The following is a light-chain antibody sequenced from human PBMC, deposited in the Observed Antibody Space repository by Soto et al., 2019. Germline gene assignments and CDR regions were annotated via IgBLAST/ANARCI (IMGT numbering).Light chain of an antibody. CDR1: QSVSRN. J-gene: IGKJ1*01. V-gene: IGKV3-15*01. CDR2: GAS. Sequence: EIVMTQSPATLSVSPGERATLSCRASQSVSRNLAWYQQQPGQAPRLLIYGASTRSTGIPARFSGSGSWTEFTLNISSLQSEDFEVYYCQQYNNWPWTFGQGTKVDIK. CDR3: QQYNNWPWT.